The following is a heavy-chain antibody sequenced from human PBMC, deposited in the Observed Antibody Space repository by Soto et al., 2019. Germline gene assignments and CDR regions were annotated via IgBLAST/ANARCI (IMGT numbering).Heavy chain of an antibody. CDR2: INAGNGNT. CDR3: ARGATVTTSSSPFGY. D-gene: IGHD4-17*01. V-gene: IGHV1-3*01. Sequence: QVQLVQSGAEVKKPGASVKVSCKASGYTFTSYAMHWVRQAPGQRLEWMGWINAGNGNTKYSQKFQGRVHITRDTSASTAYMELSSLRSEDTAVYYCARGATVTTSSSPFGYWGQGTLVTVSS. J-gene: IGHJ4*02. CDR1: GYTFTSYA.